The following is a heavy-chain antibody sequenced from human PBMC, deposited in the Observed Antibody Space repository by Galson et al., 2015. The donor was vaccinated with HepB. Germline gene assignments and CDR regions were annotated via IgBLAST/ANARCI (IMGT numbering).Heavy chain of an antibody. J-gene: IGHJ4*02. CDR2: ISAYIGNT. CDR1: GYTFTSYG. V-gene: IGHV1-18*04. CDR3: ARVLPSGSSYGSGY. D-gene: IGHD5-18*01. Sequence: SVKVSCKASGYTFTSYGISWVRQAPGQGLEWMGWISAYIGNTNYAQKLQGRVTMTTDTSTSTAYMELRSLRSDDTAVYYCARVLPSGSSYGSGYWGQGTLVTVSS.